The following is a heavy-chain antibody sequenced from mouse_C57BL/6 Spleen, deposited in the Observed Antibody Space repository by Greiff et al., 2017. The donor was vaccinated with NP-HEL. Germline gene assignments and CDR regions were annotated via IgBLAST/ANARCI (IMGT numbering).Heavy chain of an antibody. V-gene: IGHV1-26*01. CDR3: ARDRGSTVVEAY. CDR1: GYTFTDYY. CDR2: INPNNGGT. Sequence: EVQLQQSGPELVKPGASVKISCKASGYTFTDYYMNWVKQSHGKSLEWIGDINPNNGGTSYNQKFKGKATLTVDTSSSTAYMELRSLTSEDSAVYYCARDRGSTVVEAYWGQGTLVTVSA. J-gene: IGHJ3*01. D-gene: IGHD1-1*01.